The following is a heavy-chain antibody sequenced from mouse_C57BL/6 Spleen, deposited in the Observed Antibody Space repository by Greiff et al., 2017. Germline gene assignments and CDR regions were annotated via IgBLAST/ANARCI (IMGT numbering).Heavy chain of an antibody. CDR3: ARGTVVARDY. CDR1: GYTFTDYY. CDR2: INPNNGGT. J-gene: IGHJ2*01. Sequence: EVKLQQSGPELVKPGASVKISCKASGYTFTDYYMNWVKQSHGKSLEWIGDINPNNGGTSYNQKFKGKATLTVDKSSSTAYMELRSLTSEDSAVYYCARGTVVARDYWGQGTTLTVSS. D-gene: IGHD1-1*01. V-gene: IGHV1-26*01.